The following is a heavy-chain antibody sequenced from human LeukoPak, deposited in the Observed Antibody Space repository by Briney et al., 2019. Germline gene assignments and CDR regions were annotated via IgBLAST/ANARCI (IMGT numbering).Heavy chain of an antibody. D-gene: IGHD5-24*01. J-gene: IGHJ2*01. CDR3: ARDPLEGSWYFDL. Sequence: NPGGSLRLSCAASGFTFSSYSVNWVRQAPGKGLEWVSSISSTSSYIYYADSVKGRFTISRDNAKNSLFLQMNSLRAEDTAVYYCARDPLEGSWYFDLWGRSTLVTVSS. CDR1: GFTFSSYS. CDR2: ISSTSSYI. V-gene: IGHV3-21*01.